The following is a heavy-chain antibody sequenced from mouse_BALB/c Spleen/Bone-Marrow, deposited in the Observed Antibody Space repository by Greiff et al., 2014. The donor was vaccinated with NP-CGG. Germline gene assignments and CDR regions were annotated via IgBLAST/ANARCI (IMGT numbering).Heavy chain of an antibody. CDR1: GYSFTGYY. CDR2: ISCYDGAT. D-gene: IGHD2-4*01. Sequence: LVKPGASVKISCKASGYSFTGYYMHWVKQSHGKSLEWIGYISCYDGATSFNQKFKGKATFTVDTSSSTAYMQYNSLTSEDSAVYYGARGKNDYDYDEGRVGLAYWGQGTTLTVAS. V-gene: IGHV1S34*01. CDR3: ARGKNDYDYDEGRVGLAY. J-gene: IGHJ2*01.